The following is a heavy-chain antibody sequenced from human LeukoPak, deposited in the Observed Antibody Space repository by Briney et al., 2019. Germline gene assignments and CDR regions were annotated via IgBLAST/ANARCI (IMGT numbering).Heavy chain of an antibody. V-gene: IGHV4-34*01. CDR3: ARGPDYYGSGSRPFDY. D-gene: IGHD3-10*01. CDR2: INHSGST. Sequence: SETLSLTCAVYGWSFSGYYWSWMRQPPGKGLEWIGEINHSGSTNYNPSLKSRVTISVDTSKNQFSLKLSSVTAAATAVYYCARGPDYYGSGSRPFDYWGQGTLVTVSS. CDR1: GWSFSGYY. J-gene: IGHJ4*02.